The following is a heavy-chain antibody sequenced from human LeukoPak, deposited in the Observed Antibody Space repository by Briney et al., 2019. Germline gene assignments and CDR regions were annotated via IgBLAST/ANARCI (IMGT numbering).Heavy chain of an antibody. CDR2: IRYDGRNK. V-gene: IGHV3-30*02. Sequence: GGSLRLSCAASGFTFSSYGMHWVRQAPGKGLDWVAFIRYDGRNKYYADSVKGRFTISRDNSKNTLYLQMNSLRAEDTAVYYCARDPKPYYGSGSYNHYFDYWGQGTLVTVSA. CDR3: ARDPKPYYGSGSYNHYFDY. CDR1: GFTFSSYG. J-gene: IGHJ4*02. D-gene: IGHD3-10*01.